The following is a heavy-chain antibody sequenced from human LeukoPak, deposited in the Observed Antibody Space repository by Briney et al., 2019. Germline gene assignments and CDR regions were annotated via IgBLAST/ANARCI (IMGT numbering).Heavy chain of an antibody. V-gene: IGHV3-21*04. J-gene: IGHJ5*02. CDR1: GFTFSTYA. Sequence: PGGSLRLSCAASGFTFSTYAMNWVRQAPGKGLEWVSSINSGSRYIYYADSVKGRFTISRDNAKNSLYLQMNSLRAEDTAVYYCARETKYFYDPWGQGTLVTVSS. CDR3: ARETKYFYDP. D-gene: IGHD3-3*01. CDR2: INSGSRYI.